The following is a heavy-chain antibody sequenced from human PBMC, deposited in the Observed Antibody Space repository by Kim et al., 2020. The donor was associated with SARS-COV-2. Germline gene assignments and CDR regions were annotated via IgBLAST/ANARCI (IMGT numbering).Heavy chain of an antibody. CDR2: ST. V-gene: IGHV3-74*01. J-gene: IGHJ6*02. CDR3: ARGNYHGMDV. Sequence: STFYADSVKGRFTISRDNAQNTLFLQMNSLRAEDTAVYYCARGNYHGMDVWGQGTTVTVSS.